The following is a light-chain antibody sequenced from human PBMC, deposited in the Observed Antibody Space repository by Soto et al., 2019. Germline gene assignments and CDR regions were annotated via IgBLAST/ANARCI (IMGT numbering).Light chain of an antibody. CDR1: SSDVGSYDY. J-gene: IGLJ1*01. Sequence: QSALIQPPSMSGSPGQSVTISCTGTSSDVGSYDYVSWYQQHPGTVPKPMIYNVNTQPSGISNRFSASKSGDTASLTISGRQADAEADYYCCSYTDSRTHILGSGTKVTGL. CDR2: NVN. CDR3: CSYTDSRTHI. V-gene: IGLV2-14*01.